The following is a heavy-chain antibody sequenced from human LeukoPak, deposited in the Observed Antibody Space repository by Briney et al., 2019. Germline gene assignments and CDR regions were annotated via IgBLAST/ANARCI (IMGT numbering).Heavy chain of an antibody. CDR3: ARDGARFGGVIVNLIDY. V-gene: IGHV1-18*01. J-gene: IGHJ4*02. CDR2: ISAYNGNT. D-gene: IGHD3-16*02. CDR1: GCTFTSYG. Sequence: ASVKVSCKASGCTFTSYGISWVRQAPGQGLEWMGWISAYNGNTNYAQKLQGRVTMTTDTSTSTAYMELRSLRSDDTAVYYCARDGARFGGVIVNLIDYWGQGTLVTVSS.